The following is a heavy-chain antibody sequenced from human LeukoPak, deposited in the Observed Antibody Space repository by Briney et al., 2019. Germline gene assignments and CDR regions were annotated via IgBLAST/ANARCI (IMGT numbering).Heavy chain of an antibody. CDR3: ARDGLVGASFDY. Sequence: PSETLSLTCTVSGGSISSYYWSWIRQPPGKGLEWIGYIYYSGSTYYNPSLKSRVTISVDTSKNQFSLKLSSVTAADTAVYYCARDGLVGASFDYWGQGTLVTVSS. CDR1: GGSISSYY. D-gene: IGHD1-26*01. CDR2: IYYSGST. V-gene: IGHV4-59*12. J-gene: IGHJ4*02.